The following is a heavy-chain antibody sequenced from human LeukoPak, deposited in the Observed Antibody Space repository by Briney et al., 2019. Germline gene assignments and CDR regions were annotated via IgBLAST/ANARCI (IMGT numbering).Heavy chain of an antibody. D-gene: IGHD2-21*01. CDR2: IKSDGGDT. J-gene: IGHJ6*02. CDR3: ARDGHRGMDV. Sequence: GGSPRLSCSASRFSLSGYRIHWVRQAPVKGPEWVSCIKSDGGDTIYADSVKGRFTISRDNANNMLYLQMNSLRAEGTAVYYCARDGHRGMDVWGQGTTVSVSS. CDR1: RFSLSGYR. V-gene: IGHV3-74*01.